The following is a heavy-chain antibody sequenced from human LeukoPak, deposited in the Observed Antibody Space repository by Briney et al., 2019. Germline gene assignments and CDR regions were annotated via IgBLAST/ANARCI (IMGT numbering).Heavy chain of an antibody. J-gene: IGHJ3*01. CDR3: ARESGHSRGYDAFDV. Sequence: PSETLSLTCTVSGGSISSYYWSWIRQPPGKGLEWIGYIYYSGSTNYNPSLKSRVTISVDTSKNQISLMLTSVTAADTAVYYCARESGHSRGYDAFDVWGQGTKVTVSS. CDR2: IYYSGST. V-gene: IGHV4-59*01. CDR1: GGSISSYY. D-gene: IGHD3-22*01.